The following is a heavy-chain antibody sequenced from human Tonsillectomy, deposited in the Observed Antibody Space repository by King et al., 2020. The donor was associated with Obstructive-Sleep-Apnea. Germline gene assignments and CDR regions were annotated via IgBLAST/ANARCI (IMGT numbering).Heavy chain of an antibody. Sequence: VQLVESGGGLVQPGRSLRLSCAASGFTLDDYGLHWVRQAPGKGLEWVSGISWNSGSIGYADSVKGRFTISRDNAKNSLYLQMNSLRAEDTALYYCTKDKSSGWYSPFDYWGQGTLVTVSS. V-gene: IGHV3-9*01. D-gene: IGHD6-19*01. CDR1: GFTLDDYG. CDR2: ISWNSGSI. CDR3: TKDKSSGWYSPFDY. J-gene: IGHJ4*02.